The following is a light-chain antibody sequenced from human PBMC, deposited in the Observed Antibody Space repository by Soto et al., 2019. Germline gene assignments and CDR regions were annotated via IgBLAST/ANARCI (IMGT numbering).Light chain of an antibody. V-gene: IGKV3-20*01. CDR3: QQYGSSPPVT. Sequence: EIELTQSPGTLSLSPGERATLSCRASQRVSSSYLAWYQQKPGQAPRLLIYGASSRATGIPDRFSGSGSGTDFTLTISRLEPEDYAVYYCQQYGSSPPVTFGGGTKVEIK. CDR1: QRVSSSY. J-gene: IGKJ4*01. CDR2: GAS.